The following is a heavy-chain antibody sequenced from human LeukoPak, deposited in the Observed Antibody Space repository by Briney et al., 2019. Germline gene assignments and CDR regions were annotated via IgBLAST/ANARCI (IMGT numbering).Heavy chain of an antibody. CDR2: IIPIVGIA. Sequence: SVKVSCKASGGTFSTYPISWVRQAPGQGLERMGGIIPIVGIANYAQKFRGRVTITADKSTNTAYMELSSLRSEDTAVYYCARDGEMAAIYFDYWGQGTLVTVSS. V-gene: IGHV1-69*17. CDR3: ARDGEMAAIYFDY. CDR1: GGTFSTYP. J-gene: IGHJ4*02. D-gene: IGHD5-24*01.